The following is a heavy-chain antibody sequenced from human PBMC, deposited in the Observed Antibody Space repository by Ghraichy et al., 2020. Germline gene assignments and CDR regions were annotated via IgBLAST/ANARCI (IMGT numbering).Heavy chain of an antibody. Sequence: GGSLRLSCAASGFTFSSYAMHWVRQAPGKGLEWVAVISYDGSNKYYADSVKGRFTISRDNSKNTLYLQMNSLRAEDTAVYYCAREATTRWFDPWGQGTLVTVSS. CDR2: ISYDGSNK. CDR3: AREATTRWFDP. CDR1: GFTFSSYA. D-gene: IGHD1-1*01. V-gene: IGHV3-30*04. J-gene: IGHJ5*02.